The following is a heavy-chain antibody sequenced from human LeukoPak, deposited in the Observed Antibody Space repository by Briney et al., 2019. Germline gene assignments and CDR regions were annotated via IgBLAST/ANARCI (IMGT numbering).Heavy chain of an antibody. Sequence: GGSLRLSCAASGFTFSVYGMHWARQAPGKGLEWVAVIWHDGTIKYYADSVKGRFTIPRDNSDDTLYLQMNSLRAEDTAVYYCARAVGPFDYWGQGTLVTVSS. CDR1: GFTFSVYG. J-gene: IGHJ4*02. V-gene: IGHV3-33*01. CDR3: ARAVGPFDY. CDR2: IWHDGTIK.